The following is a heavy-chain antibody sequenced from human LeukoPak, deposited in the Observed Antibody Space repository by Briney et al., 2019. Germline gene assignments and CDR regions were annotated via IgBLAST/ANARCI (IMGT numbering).Heavy chain of an antibody. D-gene: IGHD6-13*01. V-gene: IGHV4-61*08. CDR1: GGSISSGDYY. J-gene: IGHJ6*02. CDR3: ARLPGIAAAGIGYYYYGMDV. CDR2: IYYSGST. Sequence: HSETLSLTCTVSGGSISSGDYYWSWIRQPPGKGLEWIGYIYYSGSTNYNPSLKSRVTISVDTSKNQFSLKLSSVTAADTAVYYCARLPGIAAAGIGYYYYGMDVWGQGTTVTVSS.